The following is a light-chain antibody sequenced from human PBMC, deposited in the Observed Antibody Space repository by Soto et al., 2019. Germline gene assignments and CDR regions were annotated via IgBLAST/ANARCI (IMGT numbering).Light chain of an antibody. V-gene: IGLV2-8*01. J-gene: IGLJ2*01. CDR1: SSDVGGYNC. CDR2: EVS. CDR3: SSYAGSNNFVV. Sequence: QSALTQPPSASGSPGQSVTISCTGTSSDVGGYNCVSWYQHHPGKAPRLMIYEVSKRPSGVPDRFSGSKSGNTASLTVSGLQAEDEADYYCSSYAGSNNFVVFGGGTKVTVL.